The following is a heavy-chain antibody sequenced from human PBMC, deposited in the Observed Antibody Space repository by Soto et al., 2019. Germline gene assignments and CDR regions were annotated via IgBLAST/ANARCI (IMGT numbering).Heavy chain of an antibody. D-gene: IGHD6-13*01. CDR1: GGSISSYY. J-gene: IGHJ4*02. CDR2: IYYSGST. V-gene: IGHV4-59*08. CDR3: ARTQLGIAAAYYFDY. Sequence: SETLSLTCTVSGGSISSYYWSWIRQPPGKGLEWIGYIYYSGSTNYNPSLKSRVTISVDTSKNQFSLKLSSVTAADTAVYYCARTQLGIAAAYYFDYWGQGTLVTVSS.